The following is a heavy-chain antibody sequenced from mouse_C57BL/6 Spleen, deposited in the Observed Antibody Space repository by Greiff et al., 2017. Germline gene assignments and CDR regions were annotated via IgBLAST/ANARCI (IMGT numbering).Heavy chain of an antibody. CDR2: ISSGSSTI. CDR3: ARAETSEFYAMDY. V-gene: IGHV5-17*01. Sequence: EVQGVESGGGLVKPGGSLKLSCAASGFTFSDYGMHWVSQAPEKGLEWVAYISSGSSTIYYADTVKGRSTITRDNAKNTLSLQMPTLGSEDTDMCYCARAETSEFYAMDYWGQGTSVTVSS. J-gene: IGHJ4*01. CDR1: GFTFSDYG.